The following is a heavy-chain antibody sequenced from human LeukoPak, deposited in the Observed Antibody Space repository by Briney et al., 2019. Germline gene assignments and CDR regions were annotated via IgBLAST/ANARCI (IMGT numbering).Heavy chain of an antibody. Sequence: ASVKVSCKASGYTFTSYDINWVRQATGQGLEWMGWMNPNSGNTGYAQKFQGRVTMTEDTSTDTAYMELSSLRSEDTAVYYCATGEVGATYLFDYWGQGTLVTVSS. V-gene: IGHV1-8*01. CDR2: MNPNSGNT. CDR3: ATGEVGATYLFDY. D-gene: IGHD1-26*01. CDR1: GYTFTSYD. J-gene: IGHJ4*02.